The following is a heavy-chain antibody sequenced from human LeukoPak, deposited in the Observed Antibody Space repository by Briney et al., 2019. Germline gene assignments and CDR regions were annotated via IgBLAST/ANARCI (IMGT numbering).Heavy chain of an antibody. Sequence: KPSETLSLTCTVSGGSISSSSYYWGWIRQPPGKGLEWFGSIYYSGSTYSHPSLKSRVTISVDTSKNQFSLKLSSVTAADTAVYYCARLGPAAGTPCYYYYMDVWGKGTTVTVSS. CDR2: IYYSGST. D-gene: IGHD6-13*01. J-gene: IGHJ6*03. V-gene: IGHV4-39*01. CDR3: ARLGPAAGTPCYYYYMDV. CDR1: GGSISSSSYY.